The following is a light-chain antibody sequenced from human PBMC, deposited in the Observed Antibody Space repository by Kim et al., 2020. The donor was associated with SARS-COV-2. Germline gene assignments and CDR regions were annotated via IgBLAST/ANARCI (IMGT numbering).Light chain of an antibody. CDR2: DAS. J-gene: IGKJ5*01. CDR3: QQRSNWPPVT. CDR1: QSVTNY. V-gene: IGKV3-11*01. Sequence: SPGETATLSCRASQSVTNYLAWYQQKPGQAPRLLIYDASNRATGIPARFSGSGSGTDFTLTISSLEPEDFAVYYCQQRSNWPPVTFGQGTRLEIK.